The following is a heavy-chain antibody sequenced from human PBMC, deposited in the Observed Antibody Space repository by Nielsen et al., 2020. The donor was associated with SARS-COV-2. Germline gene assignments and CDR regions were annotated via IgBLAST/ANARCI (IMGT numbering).Heavy chain of an antibody. J-gene: IGHJ6*02. D-gene: IGHD3-16*01. CDR3: ARDHLPLKQYYDYVWGTFYYYYGMDV. CDR1: GFTFSSYS. Sequence: GGSLRLSCAASGFTFSSYSMNWVRQAPGKGLEWVSSISSSSSYIYYADSVKGRFTISRDNAKNSLYLQMNSLRAEDTAVYYCARDHLPLKQYYDYVWGTFYYYYGMDVWGQGTTVTVSS. V-gene: IGHV3-21*01. CDR2: ISSSSSYI.